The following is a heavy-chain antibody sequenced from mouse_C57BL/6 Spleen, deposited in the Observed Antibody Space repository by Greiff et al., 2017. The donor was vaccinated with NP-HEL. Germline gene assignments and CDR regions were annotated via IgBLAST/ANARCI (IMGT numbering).Heavy chain of an antibody. J-gene: IGHJ3*01. CDR3: ARDYYGSSYGFAY. CDR2: IYPSDSDT. CDR1: GYTFTSYW. V-gene: IGHV1-61*01. D-gene: IGHD1-1*01. Sequence: VQLQQPGAELVRPGSSVKLSCKASGYTFTSYWMDWVKQRPGQGLEWIGNIYPSDSDTHYNQKFKDKATLTVDQSSSTAYMQLSSLTSEDSAVYYFARDYYGSSYGFAYWGQGTLVTVSA.